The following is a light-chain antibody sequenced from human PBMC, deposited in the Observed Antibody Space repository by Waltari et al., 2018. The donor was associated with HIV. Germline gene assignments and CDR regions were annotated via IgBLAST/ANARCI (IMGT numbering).Light chain of an antibody. CDR3: QQYNNWPQTWPPGT. J-gene: IGKJ1*01. CDR2: GAS. Sequence: EVVITQSPATVSVSPGERATLPCRASQSLSSNLAWYQQKPGQAPRLLIYGASTRAIGVPARFSGSGSGTEFTLTISSLQSEDFGVYYCQQYNNWPQTWPPGTFGQGTKVEIK. V-gene: IGKV3-15*01. CDR1: QSLSSN.